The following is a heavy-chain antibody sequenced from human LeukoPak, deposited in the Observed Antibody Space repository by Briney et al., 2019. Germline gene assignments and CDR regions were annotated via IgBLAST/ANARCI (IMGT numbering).Heavy chain of an antibody. CDR2: ISAYNGNT. D-gene: IGHD3-22*01. CDR1: GYTFTSYG. J-gene: IGHJ3*02. Sequence: GASVKVSCKASGYTFTSYGISWVRQAPGQGLEWMGWISAYNGNTNYAQKLQGRVTMTTDTSTSTAYMELRSLRSDDTAVYYCARAQPTYYYDSGGAFDIWGQGTMVTVSS. V-gene: IGHV1-18*01. CDR3: ARAQPTYYYDSGGAFDI.